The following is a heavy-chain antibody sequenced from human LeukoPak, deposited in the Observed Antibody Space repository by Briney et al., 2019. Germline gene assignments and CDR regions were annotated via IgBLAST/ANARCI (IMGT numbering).Heavy chain of an antibody. D-gene: IGHD1-1*01. Sequence: ASVKVSCKASGYTFTTYGIFWVRQAPGQGLEWMGWINPYNGNTNFAQRFQDRVTLTTDTSTSTAYMELRSLRSDDTAVYYRARVYRTEFDPWGQGTLVTVSS. V-gene: IGHV1-18*01. CDR1: GYTFTTYG. CDR2: INPYNGNT. J-gene: IGHJ5*02. CDR3: ARVYRTEFDP.